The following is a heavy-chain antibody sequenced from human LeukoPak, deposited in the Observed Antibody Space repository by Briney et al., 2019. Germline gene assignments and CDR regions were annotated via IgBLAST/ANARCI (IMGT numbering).Heavy chain of an antibody. CDR1: GFTFSIAW. V-gene: IGHV3-15*01. D-gene: IGHD3-3*01. Sequence: PGGSLRLSCAASGFTFSIAWMSWVRQAPGKGLEWVGRIKSRGDGETRDYAAPVEDRFIISRDDSKNTLYLQMNSLRTEDTAIYYCGAVGEWLSNAFNTWGQGTLVTVSA. J-gene: IGHJ3*02. CDR3: GAVGEWLSNAFNT. CDR2: IKSRGDGETR.